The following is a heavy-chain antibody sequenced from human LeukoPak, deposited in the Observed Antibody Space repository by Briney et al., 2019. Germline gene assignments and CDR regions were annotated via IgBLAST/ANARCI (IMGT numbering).Heavy chain of an antibody. CDR1: GYTFTCYG. CDR3: AILPSGYFDWLSNAFDI. J-gene: IGHJ3*02. V-gene: IGHV1-18*01. D-gene: IGHD3-9*01. Sequence: ASVKVSCKASGYTFTCYGISWVRQAPGQGLEWMGWISAYNGNTNYAQKLQGRVTMTTDTSTSTAYMELRSLRSDDTAVYYCAILPSGYFDWLSNAFDIWGQGTMVTVSS. CDR2: ISAYNGNT.